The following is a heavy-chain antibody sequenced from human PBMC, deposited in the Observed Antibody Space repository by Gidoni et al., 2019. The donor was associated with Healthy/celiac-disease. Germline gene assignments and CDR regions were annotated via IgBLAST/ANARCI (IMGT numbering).Heavy chain of an antibody. CDR2: INHSGST. V-gene: IGHV4-34*01. CDR3: ARVREGAVRFLDV. CDR1: GWSFSGYY. D-gene: IGHD1-26*01. Sequence: QVQLQQWGAGLLKPSETMSLTCAVYGWSFSGYYWSWIRQPPGKGLEWIGEINHSGSTNYNPSLKSRVTISVDTSKNQFSLKLSSVTAADTAVYYCARVREGAVRFLDVWCQGTTVTVSS. J-gene: IGHJ6*02.